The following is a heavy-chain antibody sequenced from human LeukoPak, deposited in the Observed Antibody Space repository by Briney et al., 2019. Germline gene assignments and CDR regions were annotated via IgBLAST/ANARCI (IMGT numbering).Heavy chain of an antibody. V-gene: IGHV3-23*01. CDR1: GLTFSNSP. CDR2: IGTSGDT. CDR3: ATKTVGNYPYDY. Sequence: GGSLRLSCAAAGLTFSNSPMNWVRQAPGKGLEWVSTIGTSGDTYYADSVKGRFTISRDISKNTVYLQMTSLRAEDTALYYCATKTVGNYPYDYWGQGTLVTVS. J-gene: IGHJ4*02. D-gene: IGHD3-22*01.